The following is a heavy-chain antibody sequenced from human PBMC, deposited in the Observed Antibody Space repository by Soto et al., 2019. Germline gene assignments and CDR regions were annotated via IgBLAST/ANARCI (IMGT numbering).Heavy chain of an antibody. V-gene: IGHV4-34*01. J-gene: IGHJ4*02. CDR3: ARDGTLYDSNGYYYVY. Sequence: QVQLQQWGAGLLKPSETLSLTCAVYGGSFSGYYWSWIRQPPGKGLEWIGEINHSGSTNYNPSLKSRVTISVDTSKNQFSLKLSSVTAADTAVYYCARDGTLYDSNGYYYVYWGQGTLVTVSS. CDR1: GGSFSGYY. D-gene: IGHD3-22*01. CDR2: INHSGST.